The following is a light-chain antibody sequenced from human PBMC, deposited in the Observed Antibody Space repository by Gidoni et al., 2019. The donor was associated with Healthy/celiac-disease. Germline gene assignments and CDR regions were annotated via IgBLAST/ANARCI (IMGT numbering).Light chain of an antibody. V-gene: IGLV3-25*03. J-gene: IGLJ1*01. CDR3: QSADSSGTPYV. CDR2: KNS. Sequence: SYQLTQPPSLSVPPGQTARITCSGDASPKQYAYWYPQKPGQAPVLVVYKNSRRPSGIPERFSGASSGTTVALTISRVQAEDEADYYCQSADSSGTPYVFGTGTKVTVL. CDR1: ASPKQY.